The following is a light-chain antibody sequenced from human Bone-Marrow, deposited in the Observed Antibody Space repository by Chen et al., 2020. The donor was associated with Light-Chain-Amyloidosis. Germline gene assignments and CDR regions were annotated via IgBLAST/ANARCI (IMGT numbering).Light chain of an antibody. Sequence: SDVLTQRSSVSVAPGQTATIACGGNNIASTSVHWYQQTPGQAPLLVVYDDSDRPSGIPERLSGSNSGNTATLTISRVEAGDEADYYCQVWDRSSDRPVFGGGTKLTV. V-gene: IGLV3-21*02. CDR3: QVWDRSSDRPV. CDR2: DDS. CDR1: NIASTS. J-gene: IGLJ3*02.